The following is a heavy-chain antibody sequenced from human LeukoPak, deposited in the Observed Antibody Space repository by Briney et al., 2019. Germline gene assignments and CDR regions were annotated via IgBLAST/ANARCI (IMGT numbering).Heavy chain of an antibody. Sequence: SXTLSLTCAVSGYSINSAYYWGWIRPPPGKGLEWIASMYHSGITYYNSSLKSRATISVDTSKNQFSLKLNSVTAADTSVYYCARLTPGKNWFDPWGHGTLVTVSS. J-gene: IGHJ5*02. V-gene: IGHV4-38-2*01. CDR1: GYSINSAYY. CDR2: MYHSGIT. D-gene: IGHD3-10*01. CDR3: ARLTPGKNWFDP.